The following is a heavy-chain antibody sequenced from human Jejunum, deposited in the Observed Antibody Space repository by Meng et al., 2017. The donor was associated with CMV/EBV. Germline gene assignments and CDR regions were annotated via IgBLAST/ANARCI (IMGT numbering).Heavy chain of an antibody. CDR1: GASISDSSYY. J-gene: IGHJ4*02. D-gene: IGHD3-10*01. Sequence: QLRLEDPGPGLVKPSETLSLTCTMSGASISDSSYYWGWIRQPPGKGLEWIGSVYYSGSTYYNPSLESRVTISVDTSKNQFSLKLTSVTAADTATYYCARDPTPDGSDYWGRGTLVTVSS. V-gene: IGHV4-39*07. CDR2: VYYSGST. CDR3: ARDPTPDGSDY.